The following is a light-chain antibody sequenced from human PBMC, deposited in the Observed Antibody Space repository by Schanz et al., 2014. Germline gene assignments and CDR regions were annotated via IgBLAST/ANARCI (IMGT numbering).Light chain of an antibody. CDR1: QSVSSSY. CDR3: QQRRDWPQT. CDR2: DAS. V-gene: IGKV3D-20*02. Sequence: EKVLTQSPGTLSLSPGERATLSCRASQSVSSSYLAWYQQKPGQAPRLLIYDASNRATGIPDRFSGSGSGTDFTLTISRLEPEDFAVYYCQQRRDWPQTFGQGTKVEI. J-gene: IGKJ1*01.